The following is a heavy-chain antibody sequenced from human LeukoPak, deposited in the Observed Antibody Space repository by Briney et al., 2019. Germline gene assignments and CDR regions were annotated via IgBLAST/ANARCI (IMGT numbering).Heavy chain of an antibody. J-gene: IGHJ4*02. D-gene: IGHD4-17*01. Sequence: GGSLRLSCAASGFPFSSYGMHWVRQAPGKGLEWVAFIRYEGSNKYYADSVKGRFTNSRGKSKNTLYLQMNSLRAEDTAVYYCAKVVGRVTTVTPIGFDYWGQGTLVTVSS. CDR1: GFPFSSYG. CDR3: AKVVGRVTTVTPIGFDY. CDR2: IRYEGSNK. V-gene: IGHV3-30*02.